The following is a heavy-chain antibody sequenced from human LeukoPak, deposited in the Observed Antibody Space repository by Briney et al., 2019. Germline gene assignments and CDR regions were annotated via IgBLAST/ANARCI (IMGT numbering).Heavy chain of an antibody. Sequence: GGSLRLSCAASGFTFNTYAMHWVRQAPGKGLEWGAVISYDGNNKYYADSVKGRFTISRDNSKNTLYLQMNSLRGEDTAVYYCARDTLGDDSVWWDVAAGPATPDYWGQGTLVTVSS. CDR2: ISYDGNNK. CDR1: GFTFNTYA. CDR3: ARDTLGDDSVWWDVAAGPATPDY. D-gene: IGHD6-13*01. V-gene: IGHV3-30-3*01. J-gene: IGHJ4*02.